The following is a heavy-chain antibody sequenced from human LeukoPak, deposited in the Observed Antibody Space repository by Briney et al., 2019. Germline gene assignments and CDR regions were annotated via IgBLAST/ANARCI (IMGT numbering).Heavy chain of an antibody. CDR1: GFTVSSNY. CDR3: ARDRPYYYDSSGYYYFDY. CDR2: IYSGGGT. D-gene: IGHD3-22*01. J-gene: IGHJ4*02. V-gene: IGHV3-66*01. Sequence: GGSLRLSCAASGFTVSSNYMTWVRQAPGKGLEWVSVIYSGGGTYYADSVKGRFTISRDNAKNSLYLQMNSLKAEDTAVYYCARDRPYYYDSSGYYYFDYWGQGTLVTVPS.